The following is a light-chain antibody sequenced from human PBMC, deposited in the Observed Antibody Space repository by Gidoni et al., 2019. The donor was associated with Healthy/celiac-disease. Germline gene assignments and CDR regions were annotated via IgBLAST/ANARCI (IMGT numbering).Light chain of an antibody. V-gene: IGKV3-20*01. Sequence: EIVLTQSPGTLSLSPGERATLSCRASQSVSSSYLAWYQQKPGQAPRLLIYGASSRATGIPDRFSGSGSGTDFTLTISRLEPEEFAVYYFQQYGSSRWTFXQXTKVEIK. J-gene: IGKJ1*01. CDR1: QSVSSSY. CDR3: QQYGSSRWT. CDR2: GAS.